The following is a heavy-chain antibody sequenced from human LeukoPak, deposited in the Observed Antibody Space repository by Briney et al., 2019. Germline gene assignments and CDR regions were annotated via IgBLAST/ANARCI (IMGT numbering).Heavy chain of an antibody. V-gene: IGHV4-34*01. CDR2: INHSGST. CDR1: GGSFSGYY. Sequence: SETLSLTCAVYGGSFSGYYWSWIRQSPGKGLEWIGEINHSGSTNYNPSLKSRVTISVDTSKNQFSLKLRSVTAADTAVYYCARVTGYTIEDYFDYWGQGTLVTVSS. D-gene: IGHD3-9*01. CDR3: ARVTGYTIEDYFDY. J-gene: IGHJ4*02.